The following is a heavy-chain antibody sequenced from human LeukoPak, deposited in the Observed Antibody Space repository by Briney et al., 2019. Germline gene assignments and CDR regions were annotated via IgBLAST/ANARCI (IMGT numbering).Heavy chain of an antibody. V-gene: IGHV3-30*04. CDR2: ISYDGSNK. D-gene: IGHD2-21*02. J-gene: IGHJ6*04. CDR1: GFTFSSYD. Sequence: PGRSLRLSCAASGFTFSSYDMHRVRQAPGKGLEWVAVISYDGSNKYYADSAKGRFTISRDNSKNTLYLQMNSLRAEDTAVYYCARALTLYGMDVWGKGTTVTVSS. CDR3: ARALTLYGMDV.